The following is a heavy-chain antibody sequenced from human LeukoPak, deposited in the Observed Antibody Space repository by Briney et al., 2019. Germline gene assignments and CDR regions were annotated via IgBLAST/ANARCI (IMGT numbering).Heavy chain of an antibody. J-gene: IGHJ4*02. CDR3: ARSMVRGVIPPTEY. CDR2: ISYDGSNK. Sequence: GGSLRLSCAASGFTFSIYAMHWVRQAPGKGLEWVAVISYDGSNKYYADSVKGRFTISRDNSKNTLYLQMNSLRAEDTAVYYCARSMVRGVIPPTEYWGQGTLVTVSS. V-gene: IGHV3-30-3*01. D-gene: IGHD3-10*01. CDR1: GFTFSIYA.